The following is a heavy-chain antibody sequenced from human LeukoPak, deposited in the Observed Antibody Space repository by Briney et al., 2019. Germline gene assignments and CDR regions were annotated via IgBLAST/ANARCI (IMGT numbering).Heavy chain of an antibody. Sequence: PGGSLRFSGAAPGFTFRIYWLSCPRQAPGKGLEWVANINQDGSDKYYVDSVKGRFTISRDNAKNSLYLQMNSLRAEDTAVYYCARPNYGGRYYYYYMDVWGKGTTVTVSS. J-gene: IGHJ6*03. CDR1: GFTFRIYW. CDR3: ARPNYGGRYYYYYMDV. CDR2: INQDGSDK. V-gene: IGHV3-7*01. D-gene: IGHD4-23*01.